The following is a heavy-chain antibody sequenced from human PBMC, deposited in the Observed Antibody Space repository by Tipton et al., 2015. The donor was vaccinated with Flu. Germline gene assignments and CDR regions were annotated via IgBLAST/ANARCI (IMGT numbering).Heavy chain of an antibody. D-gene: IGHD1-1*01. Sequence: VQLVQSGAEVKKPGESLKISCKGSGDSFTTHWIVWVRQMPGKGLEWMGITYPADSNTRYSPSFQGQVTISADKSISTAYLQWTSLRASDSAGYYGGGQSHRQLGWMDVWGQGTTVPVSS. CDR1: GDSFTTHW. J-gene: IGHJ6*02. CDR3: GGQSHRQLGWMDV. V-gene: IGHV5-51*01. CDR2: TYPADSNT.